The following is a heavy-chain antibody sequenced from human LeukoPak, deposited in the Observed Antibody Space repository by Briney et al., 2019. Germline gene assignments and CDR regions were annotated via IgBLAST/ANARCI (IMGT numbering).Heavy chain of an antibody. V-gene: IGHV3-9*01. CDR1: GFTFDDYA. J-gene: IGHJ4*02. Sequence: SGGSLRLSCAASGFTFDDYAMHWVRQAPGKGLEWVSGISWNSGSIGYADSVKGRFTISRDNAKNSLYLQMNSLRAEDTALYYCAKANDHRLIDYWGQGTLVTVSS. CDR3: AKANDHRLIDY. CDR2: ISWNSGSI. D-gene: IGHD1-14*01.